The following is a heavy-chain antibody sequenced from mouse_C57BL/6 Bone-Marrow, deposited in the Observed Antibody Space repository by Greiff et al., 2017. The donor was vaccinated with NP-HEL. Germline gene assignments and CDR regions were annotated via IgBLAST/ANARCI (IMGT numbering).Heavy chain of an antibody. J-gene: IGHJ4*01. D-gene: IGHD1-1*01. CDR3: ARGGTLTTVVAPYAMDY. Sequence: EVKLLESGPGLVKPSQSLSLTCSVTGYSITSGYYWNWIRQFPGNKLEWMGSISYDGSNNYNPSLKNRISITRDASKNQFFLKLNSVTTEDTATYYCARGGTLTTVVAPYAMDYWGQGTSVTVSS. V-gene: IGHV3-6*01. CDR2: ISYDGSN. CDR1: GYSITSGYY.